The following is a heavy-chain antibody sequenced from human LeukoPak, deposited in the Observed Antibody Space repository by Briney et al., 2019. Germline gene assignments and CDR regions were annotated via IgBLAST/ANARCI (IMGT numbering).Heavy chain of an antibody. CDR3: AKDRGVSYRSGIDY. CDR1: GFTFSTYW. V-gene: IGHV3-7*03. J-gene: IGHJ4*02. CDR2: IKQDGSEK. Sequence: PGGSLRLSCAASGFTFSTYWMSWVRQAPGKGLEWVANIKQDGSEKYYVDSVKGRFTISRDIAKDSLYLQMNSLRAEDTALYYCAKDRGVSYRSGIDYWGQGTLVTVSS. D-gene: IGHD1-26*01.